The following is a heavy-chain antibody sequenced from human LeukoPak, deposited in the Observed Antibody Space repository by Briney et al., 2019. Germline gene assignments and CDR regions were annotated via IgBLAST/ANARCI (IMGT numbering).Heavy chain of an antibody. D-gene: IGHD2-2*01. J-gene: IGHJ6*03. V-gene: IGHV4-4*07. CDR1: GGSISNYH. CDR2: IYNGGST. Sequence: PSETLSLTCTVSGGSISNYHWSWIRQPAGGGLEWIGRIYNGGSTTYSPSLSVDTSKNQFSLKVSSVTAADTAVYYCARDLVVVPAAPLHYYLYYLDVWGKGTTVTVSS. CDR3: ARDLVVVPAAPLHYYLYYLDV.